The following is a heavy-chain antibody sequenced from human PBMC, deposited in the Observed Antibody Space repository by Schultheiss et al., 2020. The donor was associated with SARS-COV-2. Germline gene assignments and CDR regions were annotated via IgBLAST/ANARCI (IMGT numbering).Heavy chain of an antibody. CDR3: ARDGGGYCNSVRCFTHYYMDV. J-gene: IGHJ6*03. V-gene: IGHV3-30*01. CDR2: IVFDGSYK. D-gene: IGHD2-2*02. Sequence: GGSLRLSCAASGFTFSNYAMHWVRQAPGKGLEWVAVIVFDGSYKYFADSVKGRFTIARDNSKNTLSLQMNSLTAEDSAAYYCARDGGGYCNSVRCFTHYYMDVWGKGTTVTVSS. CDR1: GFTFSNYA.